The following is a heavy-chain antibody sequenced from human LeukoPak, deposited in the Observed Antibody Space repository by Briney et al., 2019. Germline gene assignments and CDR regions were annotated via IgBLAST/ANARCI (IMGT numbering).Heavy chain of an antibody. CDR2: ISGSGGST. Sequence: SGGSLRLSCAASGFTFSTYWMHWVRQAPGKGLEWVSAISGSGGSTYYADSVKGRFTISRDNSKNTLYLQMNSLRAEDTAVYYCAKDPIAVAGYYYYGMDVWGQGTTVTVSS. CDR3: AKDPIAVAGYYYYGMDV. V-gene: IGHV3-23*01. D-gene: IGHD6-19*01. J-gene: IGHJ6*02. CDR1: GFTFSTYW.